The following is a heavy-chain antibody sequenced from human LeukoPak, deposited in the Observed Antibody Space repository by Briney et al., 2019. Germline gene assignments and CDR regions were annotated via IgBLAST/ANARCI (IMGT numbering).Heavy chain of an antibody. CDR2: IYTSGST. J-gene: IGHJ6*03. Sequence: KTSETLSLTCTVSGGSISSYYWSWIRQPAGKGLEWIGRIYTSGSTNYNPSLKSRVTMSVDTSKNQFSLKLSSVTAADTAVYYCARDRTMVRGVQNYYYYYMDVWGKGTTVTISS. D-gene: IGHD3-10*01. CDR3: ARDRTMVRGVQNYYYYYMDV. V-gene: IGHV4-4*07. CDR1: GGSISSYY.